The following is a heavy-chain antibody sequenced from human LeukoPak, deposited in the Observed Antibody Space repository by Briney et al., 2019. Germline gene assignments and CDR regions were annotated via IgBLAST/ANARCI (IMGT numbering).Heavy chain of an antibody. V-gene: IGHV3-30-3*01. D-gene: IGHD3-3*01. J-gene: IGHJ5*02. Sequence: PGGSLRLSCAASGFTFSSYAMHWVRQAPGKGLEWVAVISYDGSNKYYADYVKGRFTISRDNSKNTLYLQMNSLRAEDTAVYYCARDTHKLRFLEWLVSFDPWGQGTLVTVSS. CDR2: ISYDGSNK. CDR3: ARDTHKLRFLEWLVSFDP. CDR1: GFTFSSYA.